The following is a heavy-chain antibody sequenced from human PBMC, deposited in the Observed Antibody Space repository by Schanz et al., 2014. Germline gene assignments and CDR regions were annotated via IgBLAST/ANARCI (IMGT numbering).Heavy chain of an antibody. CDR2: INPIGGST. CDR1: GYTFTNFF. Sequence: QVHLVQSGAEVHKPGASLKISCKASGYTFTNFFLHWVRQAPGQGLEWMGIINPIGGSTTYAQKFRGAVTLTADTSTDTAYLELTSLRSEDTAVYYCARDGVDAAAGGNYWGQGTLVTVSS. J-gene: IGHJ4*02. D-gene: IGHD6-13*01. CDR3: ARDGVDAAAGGNY. V-gene: IGHV1-46*03.